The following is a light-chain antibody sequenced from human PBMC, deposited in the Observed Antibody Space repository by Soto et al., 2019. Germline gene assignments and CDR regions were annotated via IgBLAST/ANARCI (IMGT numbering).Light chain of an antibody. Sequence: QSLPAQPSPVSGSPGQAITISCTGNSRDVGGYNYVSWYQQHPGKAPKLMIYDVRNRPSGVSNRFSGSKSVNTASLTISGLQAEDEADYYCSSYTTISTYVFGTGTKVTVL. CDR3: SSYTTISTYV. J-gene: IGLJ1*01. CDR1: SRDVGGYNY. CDR2: DVR. V-gene: IGLV2-14*01.